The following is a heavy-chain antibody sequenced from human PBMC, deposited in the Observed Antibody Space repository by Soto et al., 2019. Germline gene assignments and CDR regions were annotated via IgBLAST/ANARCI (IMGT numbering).Heavy chain of an antibody. CDR3: ARPGQLVRSNWFDP. CDR2: ISSSSSYI. J-gene: IGHJ5*02. Sequence: GGSLRLSCAASGFTFSSYSMNWVRQAPGKGLEWVSSISSSSSYIYYADSVKGRFTISRDNAKNSLYLQMNSLRAEDTAVYYCARPGQLVRSNWFDPWGQGTLVTAPQ. V-gene: IGHV3-21*01. CDR1: GFTFSSYS. D-gene: IGHD6-13*01.